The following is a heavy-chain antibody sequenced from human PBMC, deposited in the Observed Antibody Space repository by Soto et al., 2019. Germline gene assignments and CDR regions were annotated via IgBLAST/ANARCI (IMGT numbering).Heavy chain of an antibody. J-gene: IGHJ4*02. V-gene: IGHV1-69*13. Sequence: SVKVSCKASGGTFSSYAIIWVRQAPGQGLEWMGGIIPIFGTANYAQKFQGRVTITADESTSTAYMELSSLRSEDTAVYYCARGTKKAAAGTSDYWGQGTLVTVSS. CDR2: IIPIFGTA. CDR3: ARGTKKAAAGTSDY. CDR1: GGTFSSYA. D-gene: IGHD6-13*01.